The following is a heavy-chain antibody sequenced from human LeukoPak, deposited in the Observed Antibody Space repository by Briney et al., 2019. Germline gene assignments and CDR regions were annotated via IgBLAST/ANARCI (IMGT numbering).Heavy chain of an antibody. CDR2: YHNGNS. Sequence: SETLSLTCIVSGVSIRSDTYYWGRIRQPPGKGLEWIGNYHNGNSYYNPSLKSRVTISEDTSGNQFSLRVTSVTAADTAVYYCARLWDSTGLYFYYYMDVWGEGTTVTVSS. D-gene: IGHD6-25*01. J-gene: IGHJ6*03. V-gene: IGHV4-39*01. CDR3: ARLWDSTGLYFYYYMDV. CDR1: GVSIRSDTYY.